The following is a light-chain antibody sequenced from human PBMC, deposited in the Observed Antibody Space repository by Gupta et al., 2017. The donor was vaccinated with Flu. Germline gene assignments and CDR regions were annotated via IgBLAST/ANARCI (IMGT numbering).Light chain of an antibody. Sequence: DIQMTQSPSFLSASIGDRVTITCQASQDISNYLNWYQQRPGKAPRLLIYDASNLETGVTSRFSGSGYGTDFTFIISSLQPEDIATYYCQQYDTIPPGYTFGQGTKLEIK. V-gene: IGKV1-33*01. J-gene: IGKJ2*01. CDR2: DAS. CDR1: QDISNY. CDR3: QQYDTIPPGYT.